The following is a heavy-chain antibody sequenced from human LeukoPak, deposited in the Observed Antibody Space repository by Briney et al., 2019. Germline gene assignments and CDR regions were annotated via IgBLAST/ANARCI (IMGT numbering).Heavy chain of an antibody. J-gene: IGHJ6*03. Sequence: PGRSLRLSCAASGFTFSSYAMHWVRQAPGKGLEWVAVISYDGSNKYYADSVKGRFTISRDNSKNTLYLQMNSLRAEDTAVYYCARGRYSGYAWVEGQEWLVLGSYYYYMDVWGKGTTVTVSS. V-gene: IGHV3-30*04. CDR1: GFTFSSYA. CDR2: ISYDGSNK. D-gene: IGHD5-12*01. CDR3: ARGRYSGYAWVEGQEWLVLGSYYYYMDV.